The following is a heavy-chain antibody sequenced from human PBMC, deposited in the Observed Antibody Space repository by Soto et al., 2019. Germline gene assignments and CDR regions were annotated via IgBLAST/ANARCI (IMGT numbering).Heavy chain of an antibody. CDR1: GFTFSSYW. CDR3: ARVGKQQLVYY. D-gene: IGHD6-13*01. CDR2: IKQDGSEK. V-gene: IGHV3-7*01. J-gene: IGHJ4*02. Sequence: EVQLVESGGGLVQPVGSLRLSCAASGFTFSSYWMSWVRQAPGKVLEWVANIKQDGSEKYYVDSVKGRFTISRDNAKNSLYLQMNSLRAEDTAVYYCARVGKQQLVYYWGQGTLVTVSS.